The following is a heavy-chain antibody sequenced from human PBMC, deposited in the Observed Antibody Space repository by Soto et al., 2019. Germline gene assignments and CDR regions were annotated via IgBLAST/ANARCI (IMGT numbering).Heavy chain of an antibody. V-gene: IGHV4-39*01. D-gene: IGHD3-22*01. CDR2: IYYSGST. CDR3: ARGAYYYDSSGYYSLSPFDY. CDR1: GGSISSSSYY. Sequence: ETLSLTCTVSGGSISSSSYYWGWIRQPPGKGLEWIGSIYYSGSTYYNPSLKSRVTISVDTSKNQFSLKLSSVTAADTAVYYCARGAYYYDSSGYYSLSPFDYWGQGTLVTVS. J-gene: IGHJ4*02.